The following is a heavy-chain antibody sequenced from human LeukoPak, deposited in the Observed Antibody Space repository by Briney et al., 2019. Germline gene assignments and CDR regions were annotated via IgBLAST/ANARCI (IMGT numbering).Heavy chain of an antibody. CDR1: GFTFSNAW. CDR2: ISGSGGST. CDR3: AKAPVTTCSGAYCYPFDY. Sequence: GGSLRLSCAASGFTFSNAWMSWVRQAPGKGLEWVSAISGSGGSTYYADSVKGRFTISRDNFKNTLYLQMNSLSAEDTAVYYCAKAPVTTCSGAYCYPFDYWGQGTLVTVSS. J-gene: IGHJ4*02. V-gene: IGHV3-23*01. D-gene: IGHD2-21*01.